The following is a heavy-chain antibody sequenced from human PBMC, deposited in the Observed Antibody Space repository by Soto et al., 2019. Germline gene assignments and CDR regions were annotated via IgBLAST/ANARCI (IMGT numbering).Heavy chain of an antibody. CDR1: GFTFSNAW. J-gene: IGHJ3*02. D-gene: IGHD1-26*01. V-gene: IGHV3-15*01. CDR3: TTSSGSYYLRPNAFDI. Sequence: KSGGSLRLSCAASGFTFSNAWMSWVRQAPGKGLEWVGRIKSKTDGGTTDYAAPVKGRFTISRDDSKNTLYLQMDSLKTEDTAVYYCTTSSGSYYLRPNAFDIWGQGTMVTVSS. CDR2: IKSKTDGGTT.